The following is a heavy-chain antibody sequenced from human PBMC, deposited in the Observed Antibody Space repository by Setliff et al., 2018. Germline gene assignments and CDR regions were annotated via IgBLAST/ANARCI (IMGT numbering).Heavy chain of an antibody. CDR2: IIPILGTT. Sequence: PPASVKVSCKASGGFSTHAISWVRQVPGQGLEWMGGIIPILGTTDYAQNFQGRVTITTDESTSSAYLEMSNLRSEDTAVYYCASALIRRVAVAGKSQFDYWGQGTLVTV. J-gene: IGHJ4*01. CDR3: ASALIRRVAVAGKSQFDY. V-gene: IGHV1-69*05. D-gene: IGHD6-19*01. CDR1: GGFSTHA.